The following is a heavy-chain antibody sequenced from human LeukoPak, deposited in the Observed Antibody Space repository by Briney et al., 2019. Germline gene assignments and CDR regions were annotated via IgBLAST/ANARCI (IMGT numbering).Heavy chain of an antibody. J-gene: IGHJ5*02. CDR1: GGSISSYY. Sequence: SETLSLTCTVSGGSISSYYWSWIRQPAGKGLEWIGRIYTSGSTNYNPSLKSRVTMSVDTSKNQFSLKLSSVTAADTAVYYCARNDYYGSGSFSFDPWGQGTLVTVSS. CDR2: IYTSGST. CDR3: ARNDYYGSGSFSFDP. V-gene: IGHV4-4*07. D-gene: IGHD3-10*01.